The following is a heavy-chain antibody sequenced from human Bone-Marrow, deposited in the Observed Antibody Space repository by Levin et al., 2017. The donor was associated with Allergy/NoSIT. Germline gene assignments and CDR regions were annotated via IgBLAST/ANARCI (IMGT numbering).Heavy chain of an antibody. Sequence: PGGSLRLSCAASGFIFRIHGMHWVRQAPGKGLEWVAFMSSDGSNQYYADSVKGRFTISRDNSKNTLYLQVSSLRAADTAVYYCAKDQYQTSYYYYAMDVWGQGTTVTVSS. J-gene: IGHJ6*02. D-gene: IGHD2-2*01. V-gene: IGHV3-30*18. CDR1: GFIFRIHG. CDR2: MSSDGSNQ. CDR3: AKDQYQTSYYYYAMDV.